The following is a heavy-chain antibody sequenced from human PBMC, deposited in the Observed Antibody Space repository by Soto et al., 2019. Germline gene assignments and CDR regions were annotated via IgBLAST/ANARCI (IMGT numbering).Heavy chain of an antibody. CDR2: INHSGST. D-gene: IGHD3-10*01. Sequence: QVQLQQWGAGLVKPSETLSLTCAVYGGSFSGYYWSWIRQPPGKGLEWIGEINHSGSTNYNPSLRSRVTISEDTSRNQFSLRVTSVTAADTAVYYCARRLLGDNHYWYFDLWGRGTLVTVSS. CDR1: GGSFSGYY. J-gene: IGHJ2*01. CDR3: ARRLLGDNHYWYFDL. V-gene: IGHV4-34*02.